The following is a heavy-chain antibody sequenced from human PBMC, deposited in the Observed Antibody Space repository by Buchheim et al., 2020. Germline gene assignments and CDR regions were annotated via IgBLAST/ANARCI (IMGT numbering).Heavy chain of an antibody. Sequence: EVQLLESGGGLVQPGGSLRLSCAASGFTFSSYAMSWVRQAPGKGLEWVSVIGGGSDSTYSADSVKGRFTISRDNSRNTLYLQMNSLRAEDTAVYFCAKHVRHASSGCLDYWGLGTL. V-gene: IGHV3-23*01. CDR3: AKHVRHASSGCLDY. D-gene: IGHD3-22*01. CDR2: IGGGSDST. CDR1: GFTFSSYA. J-gene: IGHJ4*02.